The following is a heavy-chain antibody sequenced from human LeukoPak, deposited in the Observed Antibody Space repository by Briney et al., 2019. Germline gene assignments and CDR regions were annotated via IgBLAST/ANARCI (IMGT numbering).Heavy chain of an antibody. J-gene: IGHJ6*02. D-gene: IGHD6-13*01. CDR3: AEDLEQQLVDDYYGMDV. V-gene: IGHV3-23*01. CDR2: ISGSGGST. Sequence: GGSLRLSCAASGFTFSSYAMSWVRQAPGKGLEWVSAISGSGGSTYYADSVKGRFTISRDNSKNTLYLQMNSLRAEDTAVYYCAEDLEQQLVDDYYGMDVWGQGTTVTVSS. CDR1: GFTFSSYA.